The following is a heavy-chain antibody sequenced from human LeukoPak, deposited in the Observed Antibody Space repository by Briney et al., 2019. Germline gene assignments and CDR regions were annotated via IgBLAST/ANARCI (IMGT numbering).Heavy chain of an antibody. Sequence: PGGSLRLSCAASGFTFSSYSMNWVRQAPGKGLEWVSSISSSSSYIYYADSVKGRFTISRDNAKNSLYLQMNSLRAEDTAVYYCARGRPPWGPILYGSGSPPNRWYFDYWGQGTLVTVSS. D-gene: IGHD3-10*01. J-gene: IGHJ4*02. V-gene: IGHV3-21*01. CDR1: GFTFSSYS. CDR2: ISSSSSYI. CDR3: ARGRPPWGPILYGSGSPPNRWYFDY.